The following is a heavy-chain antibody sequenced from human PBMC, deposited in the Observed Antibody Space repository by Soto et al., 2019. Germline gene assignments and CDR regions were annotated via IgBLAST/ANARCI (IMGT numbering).Heavy chain of an antibody. CDR1: GFTFSSYA. J-gene: IGHJ5*01. CDR2: ISGSGGST. D-gene: IGHD1-26*01. Sequence: GGSLRLSCAASGFTFSSYAMSWVRQAPGKGLEWVSAISGSGGSTYYADSVKGRFTISRDKSKNTLYLQMNSLRAEDTAVYYCANDSRYRYSGSHDSWGQGTLVTVSS. V-gene: IGHV3-23*01. CDR3: ANDSRYRYSGSHDS.